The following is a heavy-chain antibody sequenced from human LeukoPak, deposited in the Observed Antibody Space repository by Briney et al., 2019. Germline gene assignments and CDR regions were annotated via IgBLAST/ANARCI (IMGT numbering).Heavy chain of an antibody. D-gene: IGHD5-12*01. Sequence: ASVTVSCKASGYKFTDYSRHWVRQAPGRGPEWMGWIHPESGGTNSAPEFQGRVTMTRDTSISTVYMELSRLGSDDTAVYYCARLRGGYDSADYWGQGTLVTVSS. CDR3: ARLRGGYDSADY. CDR1: GYKFTDYS. V-gene: IGHV1-2*02. J-gene: IGHJ4*02. CDR2: IHPESGGT.